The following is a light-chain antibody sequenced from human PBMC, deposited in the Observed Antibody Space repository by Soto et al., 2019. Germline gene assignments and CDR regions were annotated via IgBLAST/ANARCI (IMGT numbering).Light chain of an antibody. V-gene: IGLV2-14*01. Sequence: QSVLTQPASVSGSPGQSITISCTGTSGDVGGYYYVSWYQHHPGKAPKLMIYEVSNRPSGVSNRFSGSKSGNTASLTISGLQAEDEADYYGTSYTSSSSLYVFGTGTKVTVL. CDR3: TSYTSSSSLYV. CDR2: EVS. J-gene: IGLJ1*01. CDR1: SGDVGGYYY.